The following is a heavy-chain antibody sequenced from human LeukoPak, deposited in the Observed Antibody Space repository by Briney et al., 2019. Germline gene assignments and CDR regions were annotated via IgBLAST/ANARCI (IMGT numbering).Heavy chain of an antibody. D-gene: IGHD1-26*01. CDR2: ISSSGGST. V-gene: IGHV3-23*01. Sequence: PGGSLRLSCAASGFSFNSYAMSWVRQAPGKGLEWVSGISSSGGSTYYADSVKGRFTISRDNSKKTLYLQMNSLRAGDTAVYYCAKASVGTTGRTFDSWGQGTLVTVSS. CDR1: GFSFNSYA. J-gene: IGHJ4*02. CDR3: AKASVGTTGRTFDS.